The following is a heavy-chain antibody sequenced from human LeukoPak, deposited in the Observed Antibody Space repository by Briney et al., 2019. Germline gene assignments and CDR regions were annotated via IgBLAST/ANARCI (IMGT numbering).Heavy chain of an antibody. Sequence: ASVKVSCKASGYTFTSYGISWVQQAPGQGLEWMGWISAYNGNTNYAQKLQGRVTMTTDTSTSTAYMELRSLRSDDTAVYYCVRAVLRYSNWFDPWGQGTLVTVSS. D-gene: IGHD3-9*01. CDR3: VRAVLRYSNWFDP. J-gene: IGHJ5*02. CDR2: ISAYNGNT. V-gene: IGHV1-18*01. CDR1: GYTFTSYG.